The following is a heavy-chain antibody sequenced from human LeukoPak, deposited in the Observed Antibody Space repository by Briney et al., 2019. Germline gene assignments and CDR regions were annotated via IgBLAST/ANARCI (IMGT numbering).Heavy chain of an antibody. J-gene: IGHJ4*02. CDR3: ARGGGDYWGKYYFDY. V-gene: IGHV4-61*02. CDR2: IYTSGST. Sequence: SETLSLTCTVSGGSISSGSYYWSWIRQPAGKGLEWIGRIYTSGSTNYNPSLKSRVTISVDTSKNQFSLKLSSVTAADTAVYYCARGGGDYWGKYYFDYWGQGTLVTVSS. D-gene: IGHD4-17*01. CDR1: GGSISSGSYY.